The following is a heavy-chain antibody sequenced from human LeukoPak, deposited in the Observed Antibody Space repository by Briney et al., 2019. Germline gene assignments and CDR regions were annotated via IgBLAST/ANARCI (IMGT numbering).Heavy chain of an antibody. CDR1: GYTFTGYY. V-gene: IGHV1-2*02. CDR3: ARVGYCSGGSCVLSLRGIDY. Sequence: ASVKVSCKASGYTFTGYYMHWVRQAPGQGLEWMGWINPSSGGTNYAQKFQGRVTMTRDTSISTAHMELSRLRSDDTAVYYCARVGYCSGGSCVLSLRGIDYWGQGTLVTVSS. CDR2: INPSSGGT. J-gene: IGHJ4*02. D-gene: IGHD2-15*01.